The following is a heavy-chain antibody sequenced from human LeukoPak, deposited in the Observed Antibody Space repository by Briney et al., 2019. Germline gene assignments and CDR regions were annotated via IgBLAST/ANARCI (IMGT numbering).Heavy chain of an antibody. Sequence: SETLSLTCTVSGGSISSYYWSWIRQPAGKGLEWIGRIYTSGSTNCNPSLKSRVTMSVDTSKNQFSLKLSSVTAADTAVCYCARDKDSSGYRDYWGQGTLVTVSS. J-gene: IGHJ4*02. CDR1: GGSISSYY. CDR3: ARDKDSSGYRDY. V-gene: IGHV4-4*07. D-gene: IGHD3-22*01. CDR2: IYTSGST.